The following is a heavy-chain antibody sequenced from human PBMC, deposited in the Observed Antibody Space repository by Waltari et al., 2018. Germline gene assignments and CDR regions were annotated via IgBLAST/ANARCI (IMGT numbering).Heavy chain of an antibody. CDR2: INPNSVGT. CDR3: ARESPFMVRGVDFDY. V-gene: IGHV1-2*02. Sequence: QVQLVQSGAEVKKPGASVKVSCKASGYTFTGYYMHWVRQAPGQGLEWMGWINPNSVGTNYAQKFQCRVTMTRDTSISTAYMELSRLRSDDTAVYYWARESPFMVRGVDFDYWGQGTLVTVSS. J-gene: IGHJ4*02. CDR1: GYTFTGYY. D-gene: IGHD3-10*01.